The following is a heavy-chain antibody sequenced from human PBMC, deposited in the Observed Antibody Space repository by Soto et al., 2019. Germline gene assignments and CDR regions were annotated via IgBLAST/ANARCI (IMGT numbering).Heavy chain of an antibody. CDR3: ARRGDFWSGKPVQLGFDP. V-gene: IGHV4-39*01. CDR1: GGSISSSSYY. D-gene: IGHD3-3*01. CDR2: IYYSGST. Sequence: QLQLQESGPGLVKSSETLSLTCTVSGGSISSSSYYWGWIRQPPGKGLEWIGSIYYSGSTYYNPSLKSRVTISVDTSKNQFSLKLSSVTAADTAVYYCARRGDFWSGKPVQLGFDPWGQGTLVTVSS. J-gene: IGHJ5*02.